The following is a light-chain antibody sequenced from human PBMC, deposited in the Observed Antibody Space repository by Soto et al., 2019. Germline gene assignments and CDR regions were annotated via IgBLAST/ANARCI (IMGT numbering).Light chain of an antibody. J-gene: IGKJ2*01. CDR1: QSINNW. V-gene: IGKV1-5*01. Sequence: DIQMTQSPSTLSASVGAGVTITCRASQSINNWLAWYQQKLGKAPKLLIYDASSLESGVPSRFSGSGFGTEFTLTISSLQPDDFATYYCQQYNGYFGQGTKLEIK. CDR3: QQYNGY. CDR2: DAS.